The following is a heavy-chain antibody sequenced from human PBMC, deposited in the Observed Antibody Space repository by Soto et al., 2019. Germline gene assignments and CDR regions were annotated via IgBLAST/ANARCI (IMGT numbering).Heavy chain of an antibody. J-gene: IGHJ6*02. CDR3: ARDLSIGFEPGSSYYYGMDV. D-gene: IGHD3-10*01. Sequence: EVQLLESGGGLVQPGGSPRLSCAASGFTFSNYAMSWVRQAPGKGLEWVSYISSSGSTIYYADSVKGRFTISRDNAKNSLYLQMNSLRAEDTAVYYCARDLSIGFEPGSSYYYGMDVWGQGTTVTVSS. V-gene: IGHV3-48*04. CDR1: GFTFSNYA. CDR2: ISSSGSTI.